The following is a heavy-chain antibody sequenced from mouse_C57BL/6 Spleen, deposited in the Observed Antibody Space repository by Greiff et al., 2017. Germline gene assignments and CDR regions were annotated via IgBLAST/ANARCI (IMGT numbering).Heavy chain of an antibody. J-gene: IGHJ3*01. Sequence: EVKVVESGGDLVKPGGSLKLSCAASGFTFSSYGMSWVRQTPDTRLEWVATISSGGSYTYYPDRVKGRFTISRDTAKNTLYLQMSSLTSEDTAMYDCARQENSNYVGWFAYWGQGTLVTVSA. CDR1: GFTFSSYG. CDR2: ISSGGSYT. D-gene: IGHD2-5*01. CDR3: ARQENSNYVGWFAY. V-gene: IGHV5-6*01.